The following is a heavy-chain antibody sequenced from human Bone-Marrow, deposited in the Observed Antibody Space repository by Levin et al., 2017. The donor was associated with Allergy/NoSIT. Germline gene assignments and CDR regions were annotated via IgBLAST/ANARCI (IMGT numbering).Heavy chain of an antibody. CDR3: ARAPRARTGGYCGGDCHNAFDI. Sequence: GESLKISCAASGFTFSSYGMHWVRQAPGKGLEWVAVIWYDGSNKYYADSVKGRFTISRDNSKNTLYLQMNSLRAEDTAVYYCARAPRARTGGYCGGDCHNAFDIWGQGTMVTVSS. CDR2: IWYDGSNK. CDR1: GFTFSSYG. D-gene: IGHD2-21*02. J-gene: IGHJ3*02. V-gene: IGHV3-33*01.